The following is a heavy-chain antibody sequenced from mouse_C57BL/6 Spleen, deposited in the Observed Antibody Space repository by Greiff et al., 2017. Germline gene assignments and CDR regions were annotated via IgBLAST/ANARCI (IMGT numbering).Heavy chain of an antibody. CDR1: GYTFTSYW. CDR2: IYPGSGST. V-gene: IGHV1-55*01. D-gene: IGHD2-1*01. J-gene: IGHJ4*01. CDR3: ARVSYGNSYAMDY. Sequence: VQLQQPGAELVKPGASVKMSCKASGYTFTSYWITWVKQRPGQGLEWIGDIYPGSGSTNYNEKFKSKATLTVDTSSSTAYMQLSSLTSEDSAVYYCARVSYGNSYAMDYWGQGTSVTVSS.